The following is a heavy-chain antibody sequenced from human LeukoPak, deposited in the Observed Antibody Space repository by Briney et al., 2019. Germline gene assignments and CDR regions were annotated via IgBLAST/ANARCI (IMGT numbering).Heavy chain of an antibody. CDR2: ISGSGGST. CDR3: AKGDSYYDILTGYPPADY. V-gene: IGHV3-23*01. Sequence: GGSLRLSCAASGFTFSSYAMSWVRQAPGKGLEWVSAISGSGGSTYYADSVKGRFTISRDNSKNTLYPQMNSLRAEDTAVYYCAKGDSYYDILTGYPPADYWGQGTLVTVSS. D-gene: IGHD3-9*01. CDR1: GFTFSSYA. J-gene: IGHJ4*02.